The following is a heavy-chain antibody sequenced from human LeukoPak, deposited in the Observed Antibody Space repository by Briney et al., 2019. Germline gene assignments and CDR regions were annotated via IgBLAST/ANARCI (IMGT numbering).Heavy chain of an antibody. J-gene: IGHJ4*02. CDR1: GFTFDDYA. CDR3: AKDKVVRGVTPYYFDY. CDR2: ISWNSGSI. Sequence: GGSLGLSCAASGFTFDDYAMHWVRQAPGKGLEWVSGISWNSGSIGYADSVKGRFTISRDNAKNSLYLQMNSLRAEDTALYYCAKDKVVRGVTPYYFDYWGQGTLVTVSS. D-gene: IGHD3-10*01. V-gene: IGHV3-9*01.